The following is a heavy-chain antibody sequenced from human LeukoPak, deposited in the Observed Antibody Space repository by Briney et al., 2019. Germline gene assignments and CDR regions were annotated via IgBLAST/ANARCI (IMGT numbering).Heavy chain of an antibody. CDR3: TGHYYGSGSYHYGMDV. J-gene: IGHJ6*02. D-gene: IGHD3-10*01. CDR1: GFTFSSYG. V-gene: IGHV3-30*03. CDR2: ISYDGSNK. Sequence: GGSLRLSCAASGFTFSSYGMHWVRQAPGKGLEWVAVISYDGSNKYYADSVKGRFTISRDNAKNTLYLQMNSLRAEDTAVYYCTGHYYGSGSYHYGMDVWGQGTTVTVSS.